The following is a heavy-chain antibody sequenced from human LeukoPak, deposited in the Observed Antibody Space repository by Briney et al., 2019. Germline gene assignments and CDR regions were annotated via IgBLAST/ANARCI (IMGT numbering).Heavy chain of an antibody. D-gene: IGHD3-22*01. CDR1: GGTFSTYA. CDR3: ARDSGSPSS. J-gene: IGHJ4*02. Sequence: ASVKVSCKASGGTFSTYAISWGRQAPGQGLEWMGGIIPIFGTANYAQTFQGRVTTTAAESTSTAYMELSRLRPEDTAVYYCARDSGSPSSWGQGTLVTVSS. CDR2: IIPIFGTA. V-gene: IGHV1-69*01.